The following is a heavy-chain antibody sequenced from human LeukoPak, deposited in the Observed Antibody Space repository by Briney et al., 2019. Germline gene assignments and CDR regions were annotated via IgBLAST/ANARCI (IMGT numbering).Heavy chain of an antibody. CDR1: GFTFSDYY. Sequence: GGPLRLSCEAAGFTFSDYYMSWIRQAPGKGLEWVSYISKSGGNTNYADSVKGRFTISRDNAKNSLYLQMNSLRAEDAAVYYCARVRQSGSPLDYWGQGTLVTVSS. CDR3: ARVRQSGSPLDY. CDR2: ISKSGGNT. D-gene: IGHD1-26*01. J-gene: IGHJ4*02. V-gene: IGHV3-11*05.